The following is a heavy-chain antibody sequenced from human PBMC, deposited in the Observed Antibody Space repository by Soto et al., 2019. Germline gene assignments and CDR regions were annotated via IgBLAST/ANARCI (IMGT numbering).Heavy chain of an antibody. D-gene: IGHD7-27*01. CDR2: INHSGGR. V-gene: IGHV4-34*01. Sequence: LSLTCSMSGGSFSGYYWSWSRQSPGKGLHWIGEINHSGGRTYNPSLKSRVTISVETSKSQFSLKLSSVTAAHTPVYYCARRAGVHLHLNYRGQ. CDR1: GGSFSGYY. CDR3: ARRAGVHLHLNY. J-gene: IGHJ4*02.